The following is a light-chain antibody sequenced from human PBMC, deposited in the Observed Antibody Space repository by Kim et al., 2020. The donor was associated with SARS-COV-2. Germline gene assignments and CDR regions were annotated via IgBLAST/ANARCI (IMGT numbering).Light chain of an antibody. CDR3: QQRSDWPLT. CDR2: DAS. J-gene: IGKJ5*01. CDR1: QSINNY. V-gene: IGKV3-11*01. Sequence: LAPGERATLSCRASQSINNYLGWYQQKPGQAPRLLISDASNRATGVPARFSGSGSGTDFTLTISSLEPEDFAVYYCQQRSDWPLTFGQGTRLEIK.